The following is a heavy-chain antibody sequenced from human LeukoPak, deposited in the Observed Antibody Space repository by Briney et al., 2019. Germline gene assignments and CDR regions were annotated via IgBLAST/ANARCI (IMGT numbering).Heavy chain of an antibody. CDR3: ARVGTRRSSSSVDH. CDR2: IYYSGST. CDR1: GGSISSSSYY. V-gene: IGHV4-39*07. J-gene: IGHJ4*02. Sequence: SETLSLTCTVSGGSISSSSYYWGWIRQPPGKGLEWIGSIYYSGSTYYNPSLKSRVTISIDSSKDQFSLILISVTAADTAVYYCARVGTRRSSSSVDHWGQGTLLTVSS. D-gene: IGHD6-6*01.